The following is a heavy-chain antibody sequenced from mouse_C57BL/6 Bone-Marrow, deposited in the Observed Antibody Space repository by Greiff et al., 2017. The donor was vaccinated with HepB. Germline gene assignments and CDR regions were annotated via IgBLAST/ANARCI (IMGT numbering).Heavy chain of an antibody. CDR2: IYPGSGST. V-gene: IGHV1-55*01. CDR3: ARSDPYYFDY. CDR1: GYTFTSYW. Sequence: QVQLQQPGAELVKPGASVKMSCKASGYTFTSYWITWVKQRPGQGLEWIGDIYPGSGSTNYNEKFKRKATLTVDTSSSTAYMQLSSLTSEDAAVYYCARSDPYYFDYWGQGTTLTVSS. J-gene: IGHJ2*01.